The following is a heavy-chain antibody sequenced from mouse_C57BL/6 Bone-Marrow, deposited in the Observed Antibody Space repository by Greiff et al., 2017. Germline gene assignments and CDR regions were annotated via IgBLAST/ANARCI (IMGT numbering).Heavy chain of an antibody. J-gene: IGHJ1*03. CDR3: AKGNGSRNWYFGV. Sequence: VKLMESGPGLVQPSQSLSITCTVSGFSLTSYGVHWVRQSPGKGLEWLGVIWRGGSTDYNAAFMSRLSITKDNSKSQVFFKMNSLQADDTAIYYCAKGNGSRNWYFGVWGTGTTVTVSS. CDR2: IWRGGST. D-gene: IGHD1-1*01. CDR1: GFSLTSYG. V-gene: IGHV2-5*01.